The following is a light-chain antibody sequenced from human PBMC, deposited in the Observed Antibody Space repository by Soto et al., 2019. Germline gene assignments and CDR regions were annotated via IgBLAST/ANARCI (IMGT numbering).Light chain of an antibody. Sequence: IGLTQSPGTLGLSPRERDTLSCRASQSVRSDYLAWYQQKPGQAPRLHIYGASTRATGIPDRFTGSGSGTDFTLTISSLEPEDFAVYYCQQRSNWPTFGQGTRLEIK. CDR3: QQRSNWPT. CDR2: GAS. V-gene: IGKV3D-20*02. J-gene: IGKJ5*01. CDR1: QSVRSDY.